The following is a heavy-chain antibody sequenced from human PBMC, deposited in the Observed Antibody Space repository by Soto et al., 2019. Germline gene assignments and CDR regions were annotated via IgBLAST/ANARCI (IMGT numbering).Heavy chain of an antibody. CDR2: IIPVSGVP. CDR3: SSDSRTVTLDF. CDR1: GGTFDSFT. D-gene: IGHD2-2*01. Sequence: QVQLVQSGAEVKQPGSSVKVSCTISGGTFDSFTISWVRQAPGQGFEWMGGIIPVSGVPSYSRHFQGRITTPADASTMTAYMDLSGLTFEDTPVYFCSSDSRTVTLDFCGQWTLFSVS. J-gene: IGHJ4*02. V-gene: IGHV1-69*01.